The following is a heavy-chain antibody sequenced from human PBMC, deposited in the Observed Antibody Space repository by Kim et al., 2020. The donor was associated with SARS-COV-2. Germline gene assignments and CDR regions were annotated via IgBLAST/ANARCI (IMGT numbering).Heavy chain of an antibody. J-gene: IGHJ3*02. CDR1: GYTFTSYG. CDR2: ISAYNGNT. CDR3: ARAGLMRGYSLQPFDAFDI. V-gene: IGHV1-18*01. Sequence: ASVKVSCKASGYTFTSYGISWVRQAPGQGLEWMGWISAYNGNTNYAQKLQGRVTMTTDTSTSTAYVELRSLRSDDTAVYYCARAGLMRGYSLQPFDAFDIWGQGTMVTVSS. D-gene: IGHD5-18*01.